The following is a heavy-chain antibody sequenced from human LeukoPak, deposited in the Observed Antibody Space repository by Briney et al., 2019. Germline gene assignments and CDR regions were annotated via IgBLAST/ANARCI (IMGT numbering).Heavy chain of an antibody. CDR2: ISYDGSNK. V-gene: IGHV3-30-3*01. CDR3: ARDWSGYYDFDY. J-gene: IGHJ4*02. CDR1: GFTFSSYA. Sequence: PGGSLRLSCAASGFTFSSYAMHWVRQAPGKGLEWVAVISYDGSNKYYADSVKGRFTISRDNSKNTLYLQMNSLRAEDTAVYYCARDWSGYYDFDYWGQGTLVTVSS. D-gene: IGHD3-3*01.